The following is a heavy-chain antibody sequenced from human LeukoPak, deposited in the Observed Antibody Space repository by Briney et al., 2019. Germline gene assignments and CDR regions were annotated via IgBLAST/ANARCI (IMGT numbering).Heavy chain of an antibody. CDR2: ISSSSSYT. D-gene: IGHD5-18*01. CDR1: GFTFSSYS. CDR3: ARERYSYGLDAFDI. J-gene: IGHJ3*02. Sequence: PGGSLRLSCAASGFTFSSYSMNWVRQAPGKGLEWVSYISSSSSYTNYADSVKGRFTISRDNAKNSLYLQMNSLRAEDTAVYYCARERYSYGLDAFDIWGQGTMVTVSS. V-gene: IGHV3-21*05.